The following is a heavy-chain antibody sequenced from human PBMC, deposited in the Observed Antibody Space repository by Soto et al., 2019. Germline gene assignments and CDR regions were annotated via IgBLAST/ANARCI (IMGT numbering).Heavy chain of an antibody. D-gene: IGHD3-22*01. CDR1: GASISSTDCY. V-gene: IGHV4-39*01. CDR2: IYYSRST. J-gene: IGHJ4*02. CDR3: ARHADSSGRGFDF. Sequence: ETLSLTCTVSGASISSTDCYWGWIRQPPGKGLEWVGSIYYSRSTTYNPSLKNRVTVSVDTSKNQLSLRLSFVSAADTAVYYCARHADSSGRGFDFWGQGTRVTVSS.